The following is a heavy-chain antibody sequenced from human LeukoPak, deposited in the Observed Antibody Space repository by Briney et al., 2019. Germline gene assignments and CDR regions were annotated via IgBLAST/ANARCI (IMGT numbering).Heavy chain of an antibody. J-gene: IGHJ4*02. V-gene: IGHV3-15*01. CDR3: TTAGSDTSGWKWRYFFDY. CDR2: IKSKSDGGTT. D-gene: IGHD6-19*01. CDR1: KFTFSNAW. Sequence: GGSLRLSCAASKFTFSNAWMSWVRQAPGKGLEWVDRIKSKSDGGTTDYAAPVKGRFTISRNDSKNTVHLHMNSLKPEDTGRYYCTTAGSDTSGWKWRYFFDYWGQGTLVTVSS.